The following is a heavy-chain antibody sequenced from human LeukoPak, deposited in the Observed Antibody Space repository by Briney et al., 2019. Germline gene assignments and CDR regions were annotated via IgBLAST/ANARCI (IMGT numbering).Heavy chain of an antibody. CDR1: GGSISSYY. Sequence: PSETLSLTCTVSGGSISSYYWSWIRQPPGKGLEWIGYIYYSGSTNYNPSLKSRVTISVDTSKNQFSLKLSFVTAADTAVYYCARQRYGSGSYYIDYWGQGTLVTVSS. CDR3: ARQRYGSGSYYIDY. V-gene: IGHV4-59*08. CDR2: IYYSGST. D-gene: IGHD3-10*01. J-gene: IGHJ4*02.